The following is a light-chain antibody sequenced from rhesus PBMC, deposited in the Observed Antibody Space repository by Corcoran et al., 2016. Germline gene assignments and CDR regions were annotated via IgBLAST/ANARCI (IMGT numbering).Light chain of an antibody. CDR1: SCDIGGYNY. V-gene: IGLV2-32*02. J-gene: IGLJ1*01. Sequence: QAALTQPRSVSGSPGQSVTIFCTGTSCDIGGYNYVSWYQQHPVTAPKLLISEVSKRPSGVSDRFSGSKSGNTASLTISGLQAQDEADYYCSSYAGSNIYVFGAGTRLTVL. CDR3: SSYAGSNIYV. CDR2: EVS.